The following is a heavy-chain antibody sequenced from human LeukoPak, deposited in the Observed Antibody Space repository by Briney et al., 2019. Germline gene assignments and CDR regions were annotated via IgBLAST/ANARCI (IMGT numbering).Heavy chain of an antibody. D-gene: IGHD2-21*02. Sequence: SVKVSCKASGGTFSSYAISWVRQAPGQGLEWMGRIIPILGIANYAQKFQGRVTITADKSTSTAYRELSSLRSEDTAVYYCARCGGDWQYYFDYWGQGTLVTVSS. CDR1: GGTFSSYA. CDR2: IIPILGIA. CDR3: ARCGGDWQYYFDY. J-gene: IGHJ4*02. V-gene: IGHV1-69*04.